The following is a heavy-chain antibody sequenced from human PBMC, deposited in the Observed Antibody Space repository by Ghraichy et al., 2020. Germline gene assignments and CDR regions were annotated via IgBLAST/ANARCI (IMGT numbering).Heavy chain of an antibody. CDR1: GFIFPNFA. CDR2: IHGGSAGQ. Sequence: GESLNISCTASGFIFPNFAMSWVRQAPGKGPEWVSSIHGGSAGQFYTDSVKGRFIVSRDDSKNTLYLEMSSLRVDDTAIYFCVKDSVKSNGVFDAFDIWGRGTMVTVSS. J-gene: IGHJ3*02. CDR3: VKDSVKSNGVFDAFDI. D-gene: IGHD3-10*01. V-gene: IGHV3-23*01.